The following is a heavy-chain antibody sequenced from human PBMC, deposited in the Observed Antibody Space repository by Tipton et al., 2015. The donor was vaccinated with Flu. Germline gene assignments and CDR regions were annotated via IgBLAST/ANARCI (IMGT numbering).Heavy chain of an antibody. Sequence: TLSLTCTVSGGSFINSYWSWLRQSPAKGLEWIAYFNYNGSTTHYNPSLKSRVSTSVDTSNNQFSLRLSSVTAADTAVYYCARRDYSNYVSDPKNWFDPWGQGVLVTVSS. CDR2: FNYNGST. CDR1: GGSFINSY. D-gene: IGHD4-11*01. V-gene: IGHV4-59*08. J-gene: IGHJ5*02. CDR3: ARRDYSNYVSDPKNWFDP.